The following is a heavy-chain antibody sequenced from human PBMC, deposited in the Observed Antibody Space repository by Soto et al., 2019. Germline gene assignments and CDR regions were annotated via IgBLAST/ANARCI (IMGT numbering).Heavy chain of an antibody. Sequence: GGSLRLSCAASGFTFSSYWMSWVRQAPGKGLEWVANIKQDGSEKYYVDSVKGRFTISRDNAKNSLYLKMNSLRAEDTAVYYCARDYRSTSYDFWSGYYYYYYGMDVWGQGTTVTVSS. CDR3: ARDYRSTSYDFWSGYYYYYYGMDV. V-gene: IGHV3-7*01. D-gene: IGHD3-3*01. CDR1: GFTFSSYW. J-gene: IGHJ6*02. CDR2: IKQDGSEK.